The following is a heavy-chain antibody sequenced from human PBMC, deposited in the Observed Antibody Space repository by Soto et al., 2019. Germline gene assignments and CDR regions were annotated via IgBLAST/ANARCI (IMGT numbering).Heavy chain of an antibody. Sequence: SVKVSCKASGFTFTSSAMQWVRQARGQRLEWIGWIVVGSGNTNYAQKFQERVTITRDMSTSTAYMELSSLRSEDTAVYYCAASDDSSGYYFDYWGQGTLVTVSS. CDR1: GFTFTSSA. V-gene: IGHV1-58*02. CDR2: IVVGSGNT. CDR3: AASDDSSGYYFDY. D-gene: IGHD3-22*01. J-gene: IGHJ4*02.